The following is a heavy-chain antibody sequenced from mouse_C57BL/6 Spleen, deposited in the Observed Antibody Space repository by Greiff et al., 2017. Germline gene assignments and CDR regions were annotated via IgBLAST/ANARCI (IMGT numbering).Heavy chain of an antibody. CDR2: IDPSDSET. D-gene: IGHD3-2*02. CDR1: GYTFTSYW. Sequence: VQLQQPWAELVRPGSSVKLSCKASGYTFTSYWMHWVKQRPIQGLEWIGNIDPSDSETHYNQKFKDKATLTVDKSSSTAYMQLSSLTSEDSAVYYCARRSSGYVYAMDYWGQGTSVTVSS. J-gene: IGHJ4*01. V-gene: IGHV1-52*01. CDR3: ARRSSGYVYAMDY.